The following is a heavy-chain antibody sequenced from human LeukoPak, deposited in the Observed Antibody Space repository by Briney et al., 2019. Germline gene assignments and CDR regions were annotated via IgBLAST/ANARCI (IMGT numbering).Heavy chain of an antibody. CDR1: GFTFDDYA. J-gene: IGHJ3*02. CDR3: ARKGIEYSGYDYRSGRAFDI. Sequence: GGSLRLSCAASGFTFDDYAMHWVRQAPGKGLEWVSGISCNSGSIGYADSVKGRFTISRDNAKNSLYLQMNSLRAEDTAVYYCARKGIEYSGYDYRSGRAFDIWGQGTMVTVSS. D-gene: IGHD5-12*01. CDR2: ISCNSGSI. V-gene: IGHV3-9*01.